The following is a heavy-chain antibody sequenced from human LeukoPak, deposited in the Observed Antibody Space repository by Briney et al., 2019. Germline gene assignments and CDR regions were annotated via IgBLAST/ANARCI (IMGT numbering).Heavy chain of an antibody. J-gene: IGHJ6*03. CDR3: ARGPYYYYYMDV. CDR1: GGTFSSYA. Sequence: SVKVSCKASGGTFSSYAISWVRQAPGQGLEWMGGIIPIFGTANYAQEFQGRVTITTDESTSTAYMELSSLRSEDTAVYYCARGPYYYYYMDVWGKGTTVTVSS. V-gene: IGHV1-69*05. CDR2: IIPIFGTA.